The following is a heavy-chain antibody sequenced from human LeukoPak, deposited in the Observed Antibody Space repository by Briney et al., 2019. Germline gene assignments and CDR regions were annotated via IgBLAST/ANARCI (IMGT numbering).Heavy chain of an antibody. J-gene: IGHJ4*02. CDR3: ARPAGDSSGYHPFDY. D-gene: IGHD3-22*01. Sequence: SETLSLTCAVYGGSFSDYYWSWIRQPPGKGLEWIGEINHSGSTNYNPSLKSRVTISVDTSKNQFSLKVRSVTAADTAVYYCARPAGDSSGYHPFDYWGQGTLVTVSS. CDR1: GGSFSDYY. CDR2: INHSGST. V-gene: IGHV4-34*01.